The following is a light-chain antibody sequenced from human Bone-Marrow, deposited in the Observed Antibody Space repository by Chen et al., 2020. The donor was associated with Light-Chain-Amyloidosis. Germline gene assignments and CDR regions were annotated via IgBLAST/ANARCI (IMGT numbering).Light chain of an antibody. Sequence: DIQMTQSPSSLSASVGDRVTITCQASQDISNYLNWYQQKPGKAPKLLIYDASNLETGVPSRFSGSGSGTDFTFPISSLQPEDIATYYCQQYDNLPRIFTFGPGTKVDIK. CDR2: DAS. V-gene: IGKV1-33*01. CDR1: QDISNY. J-gene: IGKJ3*01. CDR3: QQYDNLPRIFT.